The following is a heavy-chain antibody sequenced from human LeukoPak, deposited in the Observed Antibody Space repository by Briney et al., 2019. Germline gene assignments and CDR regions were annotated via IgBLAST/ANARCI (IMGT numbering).Heavy chain of an antibody. CDR3: ARVRYADCYDSSGYGGWFDP. D-gene: IGHD3-22*01. CDR2: ISAYNGNT. CDR1: GYTFTSYG. V-gene: IGHV1-18*01. Sequence: ASVKVSCKASGYTFTSYGISWVRQAPGQGLEWMGWISAYNGNTNYAQKLQGRVTMTTDTSTSTAYMELRSLRSDDTAVYYCARVRYADCYDSSGYGGWFDPWGQGTLVTVSS. J-gene: IGHJ5*02.